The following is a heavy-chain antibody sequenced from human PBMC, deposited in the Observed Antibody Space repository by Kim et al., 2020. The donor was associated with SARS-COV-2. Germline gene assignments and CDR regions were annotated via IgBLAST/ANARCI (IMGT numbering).Heavy chain of an antibody. CDR2: INHSGST. D-gene: IGHD1-1*01. J-gene: IGHJ6*03. CDR1: GGSFSGYY. Sequence: SETLSLTCAVYGGSFSGYYWSWIRQPPGKGLEWIGEINHSGSTNYNPSLKSRVTISVDTSKNQFSLKLSSVTAADTAVYYCATTNRFYYYYYMDVWGKGTTVTVSS. V-gene: IGHV4-34*01. CDR3: ATTNRFYYYYYMDV.